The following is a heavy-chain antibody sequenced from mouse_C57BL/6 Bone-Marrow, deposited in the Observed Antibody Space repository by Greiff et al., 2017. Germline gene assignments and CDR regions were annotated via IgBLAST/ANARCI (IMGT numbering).Heavy chain of an antibody. CDR3: ARGGIYDCYLFDY. Sequence: QVQLQQPGAELVRPGPSVKLSCKASGYTFTSYWMHWVKQRPGQGLEWIGVIDPSDSYTTYNQKFKGKATLTVDTSSSTDDMQISSRTSEDSAVYYCARGGIYDCYLFDYWGQGTTLTVSS. CDR2: IDPSDSYT. J-gene: IGHJ2*01. V-gene: IGHV1-59*01. D-gene: IGHD2-3*01. CDR1: GYTFTSYW.